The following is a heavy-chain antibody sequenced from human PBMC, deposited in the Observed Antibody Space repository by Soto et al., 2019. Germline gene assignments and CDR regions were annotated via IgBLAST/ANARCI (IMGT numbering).Heavy chain of an antibody. CDR1: GFTFSSYA. CDR2: ISYDGSNK. D-gene: IGHD1-26*01. CDR3: ARDLGPRYSGSYLPGY. Sequence: QVQLVGSGGGVVQPGRSLRLSCAASGFTFSSYAMHWVRQAPGKGLEWVAVISYDGSNKYYADSVKGRFTISRDNSKNTLYLQMNSLRAEDTAVYYCARDLGPRYSGSYLPGYWGQGTLVTVSS. V-gene: IGHV3-30-3*01. J-gene: IGHJ4*02.